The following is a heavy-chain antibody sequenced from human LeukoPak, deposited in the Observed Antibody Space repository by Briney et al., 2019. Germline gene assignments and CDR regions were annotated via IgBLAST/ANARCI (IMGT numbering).Heavy chain of an antibody. J-gene: IGHJ4*02. CDR1: GFTFSSYW. CDR3: TRDLSGTYYGRFDY. Sequence: PGGSLRLSCAASGFTFSSYWMHWVRQAPGKGLLWVSRINTDGSSTIFADSVRGRFTISRDNAKNTLYLQMNSLRAEDTAVYYCTRDLSGTYYGRFDYWGQGTLVTVSS. V-gene: IGHV3-74*01. D-gene: IGHD1-26*01. CDR2: INTDGSST.